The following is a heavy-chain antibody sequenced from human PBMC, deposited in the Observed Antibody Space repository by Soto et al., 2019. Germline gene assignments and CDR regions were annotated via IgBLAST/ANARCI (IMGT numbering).Heavy chain of an antibody. CDR1: GYTFSSYG. V-gene: IGHV1-18*01. Sequence: QVKLVQSGGEVKKPGASVKISCKASGYTFSSYGISWVRKAPGQGLEWMGWISAYNGNTNYAQKFQGRVTMTTDTATSTVYMELRSLRSDDTAIYYCVRTLNEWLLGLEWGQGTLVTVSS. J-gene: IGHJ4*02. CDR2: ISAYNGNT. D-gene: IGHD3-3*01. CDR3: VRTLNEWLLGLE.